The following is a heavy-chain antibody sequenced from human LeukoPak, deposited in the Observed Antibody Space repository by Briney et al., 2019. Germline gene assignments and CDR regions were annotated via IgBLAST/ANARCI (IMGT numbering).Heavy chain of an antibody. V-gene: IGHV3-23*01. Sequence: GGSLRLYCAASGFTFSSYAMSWVRQAPGKGLEWVSVISGRGDSTYYADSVKGRFTISRDNSKNTLYLQLNSLRAEDTAVYYCAKSLESMTFDYWGQGTLVTVSS. CDR2: ISGRGDST. D-gene: IGHD2-21*02. CDR1: GFTFSSYA. J-gene: IGHJ4*02. CDR3: AKSLESMTFDY.